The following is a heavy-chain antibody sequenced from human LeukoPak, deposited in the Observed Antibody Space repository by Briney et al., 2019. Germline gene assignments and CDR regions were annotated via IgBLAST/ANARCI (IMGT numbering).Heavy chain of an antibody. CDR2: IIPIFGTA. V-gene: IGHV1-69*01. CDR1: GGTFSSYA. J-gene: IGHJ3*02. Sequence: SVRVSCKASGGTFSSYAISWVRRAPGQGLEWMGGIIPIFGTANYAQKFQGRVTITADESTSTAYMELSSLRSEDTAVYYCARETNWGSPGAFDIWGQGTMVTVSS. CDR3: ARETNWGSPGAFDI. D-gene: IGHD7-27*01.